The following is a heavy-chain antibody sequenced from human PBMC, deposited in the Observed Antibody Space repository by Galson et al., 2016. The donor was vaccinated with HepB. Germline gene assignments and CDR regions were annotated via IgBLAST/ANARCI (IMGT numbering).Heavy chain of an antibody. Sequence: SVKVSCKASGYTFTSYGISWVRLAPGQGLEWMGWISGYNGNTNYARKFQGRVTLTTNTSTSTAYMELRSLRSDDTAVYYCARDIVLMVFSADYYYGRDVWGQGTTVTVSS. CDR1: GYTFTSYG. CDR2: ISGYNGNT. CDR3: ARDIVLMVFSADYYYGRDV. V-gene: IGHV1-18*01. J-gene: IGHJ6*02. D-gene: IGHD2-8*01.